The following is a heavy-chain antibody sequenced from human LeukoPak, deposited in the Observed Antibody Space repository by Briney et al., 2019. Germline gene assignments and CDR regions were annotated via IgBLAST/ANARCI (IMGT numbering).Heavy chain of an antibody. V-gene: IGHV3-21*01. Sequence: GGSLRLTCAASGFTFSSYSMNWVRQAPGKGLEWVSSISSSGSYIYYADSVKGRFTISRDNAKNSLYLQMNSLRAEDTAVYSCARDLNDFWSGLIDYWGQGTLVTVSS. J-gene: IGHJ4*02. D-gene: IGHD3-3*01. CDR1: GFTFSSYS. CDR2: ISSSGSYI. CDR3: ARDLNDFWSGLIDY.